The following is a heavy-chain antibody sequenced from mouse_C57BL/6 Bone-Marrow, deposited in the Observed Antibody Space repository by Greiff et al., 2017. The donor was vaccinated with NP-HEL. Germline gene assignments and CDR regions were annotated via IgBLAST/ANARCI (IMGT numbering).Heavy chain of an antibody. J-gene: IGHJ4*01. CDR3: ARDARGYDGYAMDY. D-gene: IGHD2-2*01. CDR1: GFTFSDFY. Sequence: EVQVVESGGGLVQSGRSLRLSCATSGFTFSDFYMEWVRQAPGKGLEWIAASRNKANDYTTEYSASVKGRFIVSRDTSQSILYLQMNALRAEDTAIYYCARDARGYDGYAMDYWGQGTSVTVSS. CDR2: SRNKANDYTT. V-gene: IGHV7-1*01.